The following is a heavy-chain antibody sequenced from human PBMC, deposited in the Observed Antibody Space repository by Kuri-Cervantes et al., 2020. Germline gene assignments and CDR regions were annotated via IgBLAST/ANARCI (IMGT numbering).Heavy chain of an antibody. CDR1: GFTFSSYA. J-gene: IGHJ4*02. CDR3: AREKGAEVWNYVRYFDY. CDR2: ISGSGGST. D-gene: IGHD3-16*01. Sequence: GESLKISCAASGFTFSSYAMSWVRQAPGKGLEWVSAISGSGGSTYYADSVKGRFTISRDNSKNTLYLQMNSLRAEDTAVYFCAREKGAEVWNYVRYFDYWGQGALVTVSS. V-gene: IGHV3-23*01.